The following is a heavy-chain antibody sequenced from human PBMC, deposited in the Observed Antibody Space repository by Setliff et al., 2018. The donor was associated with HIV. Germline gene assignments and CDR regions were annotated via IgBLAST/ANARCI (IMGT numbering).Heavy chain of an antibody. Sequence: GGSLRLSCATSGFTFNKYWMTWVRQAPGKGLEWVSYISGGGRTIYYADSVKGRFTISRDTAKPSLYLQMNSLRAEDTAVYYCVRGHCNSDTCWFGPWGQGTLVTVSS. V-gene: IGHV3-48*03. J-gene: IGHJ5*02. CDR3: VRGHCNSDTCWFGP. CDR2: ISGGGRTI. CDR1: GFTFNKYW. D-gene: IGHD1-26*01.